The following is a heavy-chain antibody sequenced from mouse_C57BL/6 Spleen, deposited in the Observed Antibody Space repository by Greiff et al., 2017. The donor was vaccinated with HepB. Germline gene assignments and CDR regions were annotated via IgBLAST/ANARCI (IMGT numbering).Heavy chain of an antibody. CDR3: ARHGPYYGNYGWFAY. CDR1: GFTFSSYG. J-gene: IGHJ3*01. CDR2: ISSGGSYT. D-gene: IGHD2-10*01. V-gene: IGHV5-6*01. Sequence: EVQVVESGGDLVKPGGSLKLSCAASGFTFSSYGMSWVRQTPDKRLEWVATISSGGSYTYYPDSVKGRFTISRDNAKNTLYLQMSSLKSEDTAMYYCARHGPYYGNYGWFAYWGKETRVSVSA.